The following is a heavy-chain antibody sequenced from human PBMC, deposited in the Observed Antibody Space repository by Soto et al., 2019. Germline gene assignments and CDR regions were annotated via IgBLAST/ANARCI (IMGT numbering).Heavy chain of an antibody. V-gene: IGHV4-30-2*01. CDR1: GGSISSGGYS. J-gene: IGHJ4*02. D-gene: IGHD5-12*01. Sequence: XESGSGLVKPSQTLSLTCAVSGGSISSGGYSWSWIRQPPGKGLEWIGYIYHSGSTYYNPSRPSRVTISVDRSKNQFALKLSSVTAADTAVYYCAAGGGLPRYYWGQGTLVTVSS. CDR2: IYHSGST. CDR3: AAGGGLPRYY.